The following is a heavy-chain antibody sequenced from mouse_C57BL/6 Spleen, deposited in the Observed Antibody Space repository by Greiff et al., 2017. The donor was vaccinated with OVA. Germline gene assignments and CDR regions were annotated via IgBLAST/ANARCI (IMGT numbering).Heavy chain of an antibody. V-gene: IGHV3-6*01. D-gene: IGHD2-1*01. CDR1: GYSITSGYY. CDR3: ARDSYYGNYVWYFDV. J-gene: IGHJ1*03. CDR2: ISYDGSN. Sequence: DVKLQESGPGLVKPSQSLSLTCSVTGYSITSGYYWNWIRQFPGNKLEWMGYISYDGSNNYNPSLKNRISITRDTSKNQFFLKLNSVTTEDTATYYCARDSYYGNYVWYFDVWGTGTTVTVSS.